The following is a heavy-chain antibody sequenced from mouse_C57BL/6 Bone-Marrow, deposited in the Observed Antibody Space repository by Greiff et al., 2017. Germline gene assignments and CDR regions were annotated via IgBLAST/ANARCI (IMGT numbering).Heavy chain of an antibody. CDR1: DYDFPSHD. D-gene: IGHD1-1*02. J-gene: IGHJ3*01. V-gene: IGHV5-2*01. CDR2: IHSAGGST. CDR3: ASAHHMDAFAY. Sequence: DVHLVESGGGLVQPGASLKLSCESYDYDFPSHDMSWVRQTPEKRLELVAAIHSAGGSTNYPDTMEGRYIISRDNTNNTLYLQLSSLRSEDTAWYYCASAHHMDAFAYWGQGTLVTVSA.